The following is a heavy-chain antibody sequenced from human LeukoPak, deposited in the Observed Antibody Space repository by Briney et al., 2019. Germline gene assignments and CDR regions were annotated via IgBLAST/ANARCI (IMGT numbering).Heavy chain of an antibody. CDR1: GFTFSSYA. J-gene: IGHJ5*02. Sequence: GGSLRLSCAASGFTFSSYAMSWVRQAPGKGLEWVSAISGSGGSTYYADSVKGRFTISRDNSKNTLYLQMNSLRAEDTAVYYCAKDSHYHGSGSYNWFDPWGQGTLVTVSS. CDR2: ISGSGGST. V-gene: IGHV3-23*01. CDR3: AKDSHYHGSGSYNWFDP. D-gene: IGHD3-10*01.